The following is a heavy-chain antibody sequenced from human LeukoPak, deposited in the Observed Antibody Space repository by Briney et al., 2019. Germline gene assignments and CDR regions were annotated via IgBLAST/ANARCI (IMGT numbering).Heavy chain of an antibody. CDR3: TTNNRDYDILTGYLQPDY. J-gene: IGHJ4*02. V-gene: IGHV3-15*01. Sequence: PGGSLRLSCAASGFTFSSYAMSWVRQAPGKGLEWVGRIKSKIDGGTTDYAAPVKGRFSISRDDSKNTMYMQMDSLKIEDTAVYYCTTNNRDYDILTGYLQPDYWGQGTLVTVSS. D-gene: IGHD3-9*01. CDR1: GFTFSSYA. CDR2: IKSKIDGGTT.